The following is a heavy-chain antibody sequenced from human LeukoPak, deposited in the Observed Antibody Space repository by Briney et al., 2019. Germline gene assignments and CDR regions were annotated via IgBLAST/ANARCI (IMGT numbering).Heavy chain of an antibody. D-gene: IGHD5-24*01. J-gene: IGHJ3*02. CDR2: INHSGST. V-gene: IGHV4-34*01. Sequence: SETLSLTCAVYGGSFSGYYWSWIRQPPGKGLEWIGEINHSGSTNYNPSLKSRVTISVDTSKNQFSLKLSPVTAADTAVYYCARGPGGRDGYNLAFDIWGQGTMVTVSS. CDR1: GGSFSGYY. CDR3: ARGPGGRDGYNLAFDI.